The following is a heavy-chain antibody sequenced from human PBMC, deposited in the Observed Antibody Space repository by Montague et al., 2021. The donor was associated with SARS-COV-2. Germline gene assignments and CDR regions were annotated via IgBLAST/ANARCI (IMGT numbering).Heavy chain of an antibody. D-gene: IGHD3-16*02. J-gene: IGHJ3*02. CDR2: ISTGAYTT. V-gene: IGHV3-48*03. Sequence: SLRLSCAASGFTFSYYDMNWVRQAPGKGPEWISYISTGAYTTSYAGSVKGRFTISRDNGKSSLYLQMNSLRVEDTAVYYCTRDYRSVVGDGLDIWGQGTKVTVSS. CDR3: TRDYRSVVGDGLDI. CDR1: GFTFSYYD.